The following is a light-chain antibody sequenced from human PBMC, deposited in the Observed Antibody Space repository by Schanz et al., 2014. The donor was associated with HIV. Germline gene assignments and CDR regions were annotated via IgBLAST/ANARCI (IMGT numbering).Light chain of an antibody. CDR2: DVS. V-gene: IGLV2-14*03. J-gene: IGLJ1*01. Sequence: QSALTQPASVSGSPGQSITIPCTGTSSDVGGYNYVAWYQQHPGKAPKLMIYDVSDRPSGVPDRFSGSKSGNTASLTISGLQAEDEADYYCCSYTTTSTYVFGAGTKLTVL. CDR1: SSDVGGYNY. CDR3: CSYTTTSTYV.